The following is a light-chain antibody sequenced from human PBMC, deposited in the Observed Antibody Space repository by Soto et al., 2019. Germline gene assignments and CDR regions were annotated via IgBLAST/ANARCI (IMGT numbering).Light chain of an antibody. CDR1: QSVAANY. CDR3: HQYGTAPLT. J-gene: IGKJ3*01. V-gene: IGKV3-20*01. Sequence: EVVLTQSPGTLSLSPGERASLSCRASQSVAANYLAWYQQKRGQAPRLIIYGASSRATGIPDRFSGSGSGTDFTLTISRLEPEDFSVYYCHQYGTAPLTFGPGTKVDIK. CDR2: GAS.